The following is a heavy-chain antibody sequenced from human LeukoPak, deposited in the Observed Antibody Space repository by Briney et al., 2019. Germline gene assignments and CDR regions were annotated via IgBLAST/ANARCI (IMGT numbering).Heavy chain of an antibody. CDR2: IYHSGST. J-gene: IGHJ4*02. CDR1: GYSISGGYY. V-gene: IGHV4-38-2*02. D-gene: IGHD4-17*01. Sequence: SETLSLTATVSGYSISGGYYCGWIRQPPGEGREWSRSIYHSGSTYYNPSLKSRVTISVDTSKNHFSLKLSSVTAAATAVYYCANYGALAFDSYFDYWGQGTLVTVSS. CDR3: ANYGALAFDSYFDY.